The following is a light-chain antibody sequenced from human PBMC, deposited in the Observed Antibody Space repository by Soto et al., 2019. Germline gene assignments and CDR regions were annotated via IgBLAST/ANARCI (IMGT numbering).Light chain of an antibody. J-gene: IGLJ1*01. CDR1: NSNIGSDY. V-gene: IGLV1-47*01. CDR2: RNS. Sequence: QSVLTQPPSASGTPGQRVTISCSGSNSNIGSDYVYWYQQLPGTAPKLLIYRNSQRPSGVPDRFSGSKSGTSASLALSGLRSDDEADYYCAAWDNSQSGSYVFGTGTKLTVL. CDR3: AAWDNSQSGSYV.